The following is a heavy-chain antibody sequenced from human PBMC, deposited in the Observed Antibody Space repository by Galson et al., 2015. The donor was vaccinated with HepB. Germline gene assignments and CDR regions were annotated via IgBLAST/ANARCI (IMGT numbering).Heavy chain of an antibody. D-gene: IGHD2-15*01. V-gene: IGHV1-18*01. CDR2: ISPYNRHT. J-gene: IGHJ5*02. Sequence: SVKVSCKASGYTFSTYSITWVRQAPGQGLEWMGWISPYNRHTDYAQKFQGRVTMTTDTSTSAAYMELRSLRSDDTAVYYCARGALVVVVDATLKNWFDPWGQGTLVTVSS. CDR1: GYTFSTYS. CDR3: ARGALVVVVDATLKNWFDP.